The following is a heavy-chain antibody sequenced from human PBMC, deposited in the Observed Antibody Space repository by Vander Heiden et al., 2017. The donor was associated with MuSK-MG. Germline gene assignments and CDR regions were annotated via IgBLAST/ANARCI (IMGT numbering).Heavy chain of an antibody. Sequence: WIGEINHSGSTNYNPSLKSRVTISVDTSKNQFSLKLSSVTAAETAVYYCARYSSSVYWFDPWGQGTLVTVSS. V-gene: IGHV4-34*01. D-gene: IGHD6-13*01. CDR3: ARYSSSVYWFDP. J-gene: IGHJ5*02. CDR2: INHSGST.